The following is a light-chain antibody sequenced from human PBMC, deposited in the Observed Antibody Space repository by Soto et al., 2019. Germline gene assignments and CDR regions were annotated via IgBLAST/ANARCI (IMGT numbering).Light chain of an antibody. CDR2: LNSADSH. Sequence: QLVLTQSPSAYTSLGASGKLTCTRRREHNDYAIAWHQRQQQTGPRPLMKLNSADSHTTGDGLPDRCSGSSSGAERHLTISCLQSEDEAYYYCQTWGTGTQVFGGGTKLTAL. CDR3: QTWGTGTQV. CDR1: REHNDYA. V-gene: IGLV4-69*01. J-gene: IGLJ2*01.